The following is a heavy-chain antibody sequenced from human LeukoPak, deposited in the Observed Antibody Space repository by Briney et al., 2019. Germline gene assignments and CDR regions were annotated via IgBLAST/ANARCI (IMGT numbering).Heavy chain of an antibody. Sequence: SSETLSLTCTVSGTSIRDYWAWIRQSAGGRLEWIGRVFATTGATTYNPSFRGRVTISSETSQSQFSLTLTSVTAADTAVYYCVRDRLLRNFDFSHDYWGQGTLVTVSS. J-gene: IGHJ4*02. D-gene: IGHD3-3*01. CDR2: VFATTGAT. CDR3: VRDRLLRNFDFSHDY. CDR1: GTSIRDY. V-gene: IGHV4-4*07.